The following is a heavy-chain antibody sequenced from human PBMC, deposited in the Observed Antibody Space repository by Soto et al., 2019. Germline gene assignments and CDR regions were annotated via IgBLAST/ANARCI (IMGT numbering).Heavy chain of an antibody. CDR2: ISERGHHT. CDR1: GFPSSTYA. D-gene: IGHD3-16*02. J-gene: IGHJ2*01. CDR3: TKSDGCGGRACYTGTYYYFDD. Sequence: GSLRLSCAASGFPSSTYALNWVRQAPGKGPDWVSTISERGHHTPSADPVKGRSTIYRNKSKNTLTLPRNSLRAAATPIYSCTKSDGCGGRACYTGTYYYFDDWGRGTLVTVSS. V-gene: IGHV3-23*01.